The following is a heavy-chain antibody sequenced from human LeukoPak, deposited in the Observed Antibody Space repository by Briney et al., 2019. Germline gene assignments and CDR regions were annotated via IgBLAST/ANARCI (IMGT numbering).Heavy chain of an antibody. D-gene: IGHD6-19*01. Sequence: ASVKVSCKASGYTFTGYDMHWVRQAPGQGLEWMGWINPYSGGTNYAQKFQGRVTMTRDTSITTVYMELSRLTSDDTAVYYCARGGFLAVAGTYNWFDPWGQGTLVTVSS. J-gene: IGHJ5*02. CDR2: INPYSGGT. CDR3: ARGGFLAVAGTYNWFDP. CDR1: GYTFTGYD. V-gene: IGHV1-2*02.